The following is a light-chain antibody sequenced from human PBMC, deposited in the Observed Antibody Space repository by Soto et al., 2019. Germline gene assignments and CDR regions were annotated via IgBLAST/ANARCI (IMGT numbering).Light chain of an antibody. V-gene: IGKV3-15*01. CDR1: QSVNSN. CDR2: DAS. Sequence: EIVMTQSPATLSVSPGERATLSCRASQSVNSNLAWYRQKPGQAPRLLISDASTRTTGVPARFSGSGSATKFTLTIISLQYEDSVIYYCQQYNFWPPLTFGGGTKVEIK. CDR3: QQYNFWPPLT. J-gene: IGKJ4*01.